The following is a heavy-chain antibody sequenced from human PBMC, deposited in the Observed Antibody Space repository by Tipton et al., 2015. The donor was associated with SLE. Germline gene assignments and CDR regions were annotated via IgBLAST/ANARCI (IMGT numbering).Heavy chain of an antibody. CDR1: GFTLDDSA. D-gene: IGHD6-19*01. CDR2: VSRQSGSI. Sequence: EALGFTLDDSAMHWVRQAPGKGLEWVAGVSRQSGSIGYGESVKGRFTISRDNSKYTLYLQMGSLRAEDTALYFCAKGYSSAWYGPDYFQHWGQGTLVTVSS. J-gene: IGHJ1*01. CDR3: AKGYSSAWYGPDYFQH. V-gene: IGHV3-9*01.